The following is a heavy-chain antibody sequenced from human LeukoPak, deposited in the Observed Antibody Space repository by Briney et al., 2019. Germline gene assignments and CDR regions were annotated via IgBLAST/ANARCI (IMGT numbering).Heavy chain of an antibody. J-gene: IGHJ3*02. Sequence: ASVKVSCKASGGTFSSYAISWVRQAPGQGLEWMGGLIPIFGTANYAQKFQGRVTITADESTSTAYMELSSLRSEDTAVYYCASGQTYYDILTGYYPTLDAFDIWGQGTMVTVSS. CDR1: GGTFSSYA. D-gene: IGHD3-9*01. CDR2: LIPIFGTA. CDR3: ASGQTYYDILTGYYPTLDAFDI. V-gene: IGHV1-69*13.